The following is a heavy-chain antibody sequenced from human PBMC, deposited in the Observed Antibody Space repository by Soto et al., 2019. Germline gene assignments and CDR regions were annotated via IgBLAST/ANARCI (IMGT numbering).Heavy chain of an antibody. CDR3: AKDRRLLILYHFDS. CDR1: GFTFSTYG. D-gene: IGHD1-1*01. J-gene: IGHJ4*02. V-gene: IGHV3-30*18. Sequence: GGSLRLSCAASGFTFSTYGMHWVRQAPGKGLEWVAVISDDGNNKYYADSVKGRFTISRDNSKNTLYLQMNSLRAEDTAVYSCAKDRRLLILYHFDSWGQGTLVTVSS. CDR2: ISDDGNNK.